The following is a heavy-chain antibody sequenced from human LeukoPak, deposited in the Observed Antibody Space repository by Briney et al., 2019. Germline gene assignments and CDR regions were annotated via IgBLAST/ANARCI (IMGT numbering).Heavy chain of an antibody. CDR1: GGSIRSGGYY. Sequence: SQTLSLTCTVSGGSIRSGGYYWSWIRQHPGKGLEWIGYTYYTGSTYYNPSLKSRVTISIDTSKNQFSLKLSSVTAADTAVYYCARGEPFDYWGQGTLVTVSS. J-gene: IGHJ4*02. D-gene: IGHD3-16*01. CDR2: TYYTGST. V-gene: IGHV4-31*03. CDR3: ARGEPFDY.